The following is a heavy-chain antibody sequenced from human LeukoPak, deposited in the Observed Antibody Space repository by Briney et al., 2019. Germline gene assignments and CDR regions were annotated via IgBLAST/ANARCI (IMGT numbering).Heavy chain of an antibody. CDR2: ISYDGSNK. V-gene: IGHV3-30*18. J-gene: IGHJ4*02. Sequence: TGGSLTLSCAASGFTFSSYGMHWVRQAPGKGLEWVAVISYDGSNKYYADSVKGRFTISRDNSKNTLYLQMNSLRAEDTAVYYCANALSPYSGSFDWGQGTLVTVSS. CDR1: GFTFSSYG. D-gene: IGHD1-26*01. CDR3: ANALSPYSGSFD.